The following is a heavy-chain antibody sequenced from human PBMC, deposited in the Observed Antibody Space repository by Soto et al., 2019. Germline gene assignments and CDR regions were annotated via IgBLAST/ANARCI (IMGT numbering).Heavy chain of an antibody. Sequence: QVQLVESGGGVVQPGRSLRLSCAASGFTFSRYGMHWVRQAPGKGLEWVAVISYDGSNKDHADSVKGRVTISRDNSKTKLYLQLNNLRAEDTAVYYCAKGYSSDPIYYYNDTMDAWGQGTTVTVSS. CDR2: ISYDGSNK. J-gene: IGHJ6*02. V-gene: IGHV3-30*18. CDR1: GFTFSRYG. CDR3: AKGYSSDPIYYYNDTMDA. D-gene: IGHD6-19*01.